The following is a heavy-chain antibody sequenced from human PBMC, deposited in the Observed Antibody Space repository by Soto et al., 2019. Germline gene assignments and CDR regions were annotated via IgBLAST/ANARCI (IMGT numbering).Heavy chain of an antibody. Sequence: QVQLVESGGGVVQPGRSLRLSCAASGFTFSSSGMHWVRQAPGKGLEWVALIWYDGSNKQYADSVKGRFTISRDNSKNMLYLQLNSLRAEDTALYYCARDHRALDYWGQGTLFTVSS. J-gene: IGHJ4*02. CDR3: ARDHRALDY. CDR1: GFTFSSSG. V-gene: IGHV3-33*01. CDR2: IWYDGSNK.